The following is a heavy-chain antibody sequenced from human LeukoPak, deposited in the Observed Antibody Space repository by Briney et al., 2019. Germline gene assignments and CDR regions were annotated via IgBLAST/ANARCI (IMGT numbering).Heavy chain of an antibody. CDR1: GFTFSDAW. Sequence: GGSLRLSCAASGFTFSDAWMTWVRQASGKGLEWVGRIESESDGGTTDYAAPVKGRFTISRDDSKNRLYLQVNSLKTEDTAVYYCATDYGDYAYDAYHIWGQGTMVTVSS. D-gene: IGHD4-17*01. CDR3: ATDYGDYAYDAYHI. V-gene: IGHV3-15*04. J-gene: IGHJ3*02. CDR2: IESESDGGTT.